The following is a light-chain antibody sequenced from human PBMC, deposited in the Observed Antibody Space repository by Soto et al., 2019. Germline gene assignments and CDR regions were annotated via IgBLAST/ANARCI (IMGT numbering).Light chain of an antibody. V-gene: IGKV1-5*03. J-gene: IGKJ4*02. CDR2: KAS. CDR3: QQYNSYSRT. CDR1: QSISSW. Sequence: DIPMTQSPSTLSASVGYRVTITCRASQSISSWLAWYQQKPGKAPKLLIYKASSLESGVPSGFSGSGSGTEFTLTISSLQPDDFATYYCQQYNSYSRTFGGGTKVDIK.